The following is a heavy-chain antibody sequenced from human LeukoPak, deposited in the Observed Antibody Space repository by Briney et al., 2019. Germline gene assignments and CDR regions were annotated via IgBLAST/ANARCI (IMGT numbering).Heavy chain of an antibody. V-gene: IGHV3-33*01. J-gene: IGHJ6*02. CDR3: ARDRYGDLYYYYYGMDV. D-gene: IGHD4-17*01. Sequence: PGRSLRLSCAASGFTFSSYGMHWVRQAPGKGLEWVAVIWYDGSNKYYADSVKGRFTISRDNSKNTLYLQMNSLRAEDRAVYYCARDRYGDLYYYYYGMDVWGQGTTVTVSS. CDR1: GFTFSSYG. CDR2: IWYDGSNK.